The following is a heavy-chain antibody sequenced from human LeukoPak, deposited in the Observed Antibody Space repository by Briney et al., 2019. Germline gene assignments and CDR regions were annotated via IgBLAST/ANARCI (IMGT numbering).Heavy chain of an antibody. J-gene: IGHJ4*02. CDR3: ARGRRVWIAAAGTLDY. Sequence: SETLSLTCAVYGGSLSGYYWSWIRQPPGKGLEWIGEINHSGSTNYNPSLKSRVTISVDTSKNQFSLKLSSVTAADTAVYYCARGRRVWIAAAGTLDYWGQGTLVTVSS. D-gene: IGHD6-13*01. CDR2: INHSGST. CDR1: GGSLSGYY. V-gene: IGHV4-34*01.